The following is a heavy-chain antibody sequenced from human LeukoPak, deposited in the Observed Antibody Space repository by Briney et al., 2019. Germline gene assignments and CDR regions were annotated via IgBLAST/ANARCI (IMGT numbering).Heavy chain of an antibody. D-gene: IGHD2-15*01. J-gene: IGHJ4*02. CDR1: GYSFTNYW. CDR2: IYPGDSDT. V-gene: IGHV5-51*01. Sequence: GESLKISCKGSGYSFTNYWIAWVRQMPGKGLEWMGIIYPGDSDTRYRPSFQGQVTISADKSISTAYLQWSSLKASDTAMYYRARESGTNYCSGGSCYSGAFDYWGQGTQVTVSS. CDR3: ARESGTNYCSGGSCYSGAFDY.